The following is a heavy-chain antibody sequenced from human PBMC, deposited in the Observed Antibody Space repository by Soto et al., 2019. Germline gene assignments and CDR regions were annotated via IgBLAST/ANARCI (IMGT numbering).Heavy chain of an antibody. CDR3: ARVTFTPNWFDS. Sequence: SETLSLTCTVSGDSISSPDYYWSWIRQAPGKGLELIGYVYYRGSIYYTPSFESRVSISIETSKNQFSLRLTSVTAADSAVYFCARVTFTPNWFDSWGQGILVTGS. D-gene: IGHD3-16*01. J-gene: IGHJ5*01. V-gene: IGHV4-30-4*01. CDR2: VYYRGSI. CDR1: GDSISSPDYY.